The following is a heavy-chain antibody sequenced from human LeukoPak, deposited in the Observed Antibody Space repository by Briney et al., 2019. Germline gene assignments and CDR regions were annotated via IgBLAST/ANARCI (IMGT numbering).Heavy chain of an antibody. CDR1: GGSMSSSTHH. V-gene: IGHV4-39*01. D-gene: IGHD1-1*01. J-gene: IGHJ3*02. CDR3: ANFFNFDGFDI. CDR2: IYYSGST. Sequence: SETLSLTCTVSGGSMSSSTHHWGWIRQPPGKGLEWIGSIYYSGSTYYNPSLKSRVTISLDTSKNQFSLKLSSVTAADTAVYYCANFFNFDGFDIWGQGTMVTVSS.